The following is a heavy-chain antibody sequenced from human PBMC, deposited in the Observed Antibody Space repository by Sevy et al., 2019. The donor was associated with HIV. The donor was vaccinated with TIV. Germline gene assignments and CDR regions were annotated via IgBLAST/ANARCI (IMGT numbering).Heavy chain of an antibody. CDR1: GYTFTSYG. D-gene: IGHD1-26*01. J-gene: IGHJ3*02. V-gene: IGHV1-18*01. Sequence: ASVKVSCKASGYTFTSYGLSWVRQAPGQGLEWMGWISTNNGNTNYAQKFQDRVTMTTDTSTNTAYMELRSLRSDDTAVYYCARVGRGATWAFDIWGQGTVVTVSS. CDR2: ISTNNGNT. CDR3: ARVGRGATWAFDI.